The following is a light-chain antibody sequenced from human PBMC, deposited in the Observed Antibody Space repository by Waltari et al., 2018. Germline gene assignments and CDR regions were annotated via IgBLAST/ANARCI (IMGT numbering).Light chain of an antibody. CDR2: DVN. CDR1: SSDVGGYDS. J-gene: IGLJ1*01. CDR3: CSFAGSPPYV. Sequence: QSALTQPRSVSGSPGQSVTISCTGTSSDVGGYDSVSWYQQHPGKAPKLMIYDVNKRPSGVPDRLSGSKSGNTAFLTFSGLQGEDEADYYCCSFAGSPPYVFGTGTKVTVL. V-gene: IGLV2-11*01.